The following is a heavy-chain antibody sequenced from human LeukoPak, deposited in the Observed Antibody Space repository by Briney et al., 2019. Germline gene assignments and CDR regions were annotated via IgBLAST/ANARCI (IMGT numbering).Heavy chain of an antibody. CDR3: AKDMAIWFGELSMKAGDAFDI. J-gene: IGHJ3*02. CDR1: GFIFSHYW. D-gene: IGHD3-10*01. Sequence: GGALRLSCGASGFIFSHYWMSWVRQAPGKGLEWVANIKQDGSVIYYVDSVEGRFTISRDNAKNSLYLQMNSLRAEDTALYYCAKDMAIWFGELSMKAGDAFDIWGQGTMVTVSS. V-gene: IGHV3-7*03. CDR2: IKQDGSVI.